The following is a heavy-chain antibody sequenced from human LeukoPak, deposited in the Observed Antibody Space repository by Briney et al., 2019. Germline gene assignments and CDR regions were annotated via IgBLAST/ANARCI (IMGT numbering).Heavy chain of an antibody. Sequence: GGSLRLSCAASGFTFSSYGMHWVRQAPGKGLEWVAFIRNDGGDKYYADSVKGRFTISRDNSKNTLYLQMNSLRAEDTAVYHCAKDRLRYFDWFLFDYWGQGTLVTVSS. CDR1: GFTFSSYG. CDR3: AKDRLRYFDWFLFDY. V-gene: IGHV3-30*02. J-gene: IGHJ4*02. CDR2: IRNDGGDK. D-gene: IGHD3-9*01.